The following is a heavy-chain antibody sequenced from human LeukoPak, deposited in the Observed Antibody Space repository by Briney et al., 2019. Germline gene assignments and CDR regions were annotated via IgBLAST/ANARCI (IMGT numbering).Heavy chain of an antibody. J-gene: IGHJ6*02. D-gene: IGHD3-10*01. CDR3: AKLGGKTANGDEYYGMDV. CDR2: IRRSGGST. V-gene: IGHV3-23*01. CDR1: ALHA. Sequence: GGSLRLSCAASALHAMTWVRQGPGQGLEWVSAIRRSGGSTYYADSVKGRFTISRDKSNNTLYLQMHSLRAEDTAVCYCAKLGGKTANGDEYYGMDVWGQGTTVTVSS.